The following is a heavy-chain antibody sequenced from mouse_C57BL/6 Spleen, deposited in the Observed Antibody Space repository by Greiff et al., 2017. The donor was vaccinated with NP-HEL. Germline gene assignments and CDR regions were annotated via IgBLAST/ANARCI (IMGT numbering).Heavy chain of an antibody. CDR3: AFYTSYFDY. Sequence: QVQLKQPGAELVMPGASVKLSCKASGYTFTSYWMHWVKQRPGQGLEWIGEIDPSDSYTNYNQKFKGKSILTVDKSSSTAYMQLSSLTSEDSAVYYCAFYTSYFDYWGQGTTLTVSS. J-gene: IGHJ2*01. CDR2: IDPSDSYT. CDR1: GYTFTSYW. V-gene: IGHV1-69*01. D-gene: IGHD5-1-1*01.